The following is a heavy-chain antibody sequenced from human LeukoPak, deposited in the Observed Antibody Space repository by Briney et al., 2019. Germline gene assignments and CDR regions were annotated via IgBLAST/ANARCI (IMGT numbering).Heavy chain of an antibody. CDR2: IYYSGST. V-gene: IGHV4-39*07. D-gene: IGHD1-1*01. CDR3: AREGVEVTLDAFDI. Sequence: SETLSLTCTVSGGSISSSSYYWGWIRQPPGKGLEWIGSIYYSGSTYYNPSLKSRVTISVDTSKNQFSLKLSSVTAADTAVYYCAREGVEVTLDAFDIWSQGTMVTVSS. J-gene: IGHJ3*02. CDR1: GGSISSSSYY.